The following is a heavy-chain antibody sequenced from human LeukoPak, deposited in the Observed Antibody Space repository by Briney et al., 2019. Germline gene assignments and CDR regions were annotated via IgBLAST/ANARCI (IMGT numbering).Heavy chain of an antibody. J-gene: IGHJ6*02. V-gene: IGHV4-31*03. D-gene: IGHD3-3*01. Sequence: SETLSLTCTVSGGSISSGGYYWSWIHQHPGKGLEWIGYIYYSGSTYYNPSLKSRVTISVDTSKNQFSLKLSSVTAADTAVYYCARAGLGRFLEWLSPNYYYYYGMDVWGQGTTVTVSS. CDR1: GGSISSGGYY. CDR2: IYYSGST. CDR3: ARAGLGRFLEWLSPNYYYYYGMDV.